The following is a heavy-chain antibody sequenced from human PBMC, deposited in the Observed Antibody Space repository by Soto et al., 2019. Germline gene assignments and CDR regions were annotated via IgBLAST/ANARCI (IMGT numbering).Heavy chain of an antibody. J-gene: IGHJ4*02. V-gene: IGHV3-30*03. Sequence: GGSLRLSCAASGFTFSSYGMHWVRQAPGKGLEWVAVISYDGSNKYYADSVKGRFTISRDNAKNSLYLQMNSLRDEDTAVYYCAREIWGYCSGGSCYPPRFDYWGQGTLVTVSS. D-gene: IGHD2-15*01. CDR3: AREIWGYCSGGSCYPPRFDY. CDR2: ISYDGSNK. CDR1: GFTFSSYG.